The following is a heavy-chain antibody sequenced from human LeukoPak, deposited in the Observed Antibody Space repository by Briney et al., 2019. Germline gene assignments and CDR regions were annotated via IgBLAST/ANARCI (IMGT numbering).Heavy chain of an antibody. CDR1: GGSISSYY. CDR2: IYTSGST. CDR3: ARDSRIAAAGISYYYYYGMDV. J-gene: IGHJ6*02. V-gene: IGHV4-4*07. D-gene: IGHD6-13*01. Sequence: SSETLSLTCTVSGGSISSYYWSWIRQPAGKGLEWIGRIYTSGSTNYNPSLKSRVTMSVDTSKNQFSLKPSSVTAADTAVYYCARDSRIAAAGISYYYYYGMDVWGQGTTVTVSS.